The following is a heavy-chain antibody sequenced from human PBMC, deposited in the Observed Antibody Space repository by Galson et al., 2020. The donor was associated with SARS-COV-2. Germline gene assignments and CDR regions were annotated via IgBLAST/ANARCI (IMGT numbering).Heavy chain of an antibody. J-gene: IGHJ6*03. CDR1: GYTFTNHG. CDR3: ARQVWSGTDYYYYMDV. V-gene: IGHV1-18*01. Sequence: ASVKVSCKAYGYTFTNHGFSWVRQAPGHGLKWLGWISADNGHTRYAQKLLGRVTMTTDTPANIVYLELRSLTADDTAVYYCARQVWSGTDYYYYMDVWGKGTTVTVSS. CDR2: ISADNGHT. D-gene: IGHD2-8*02.